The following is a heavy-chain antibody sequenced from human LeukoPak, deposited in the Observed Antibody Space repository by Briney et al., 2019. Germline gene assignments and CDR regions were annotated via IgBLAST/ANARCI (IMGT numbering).Heavy chain of an antibody. D-gene: IGHD3-10*01. CDR2: INPNSGGT. V-gene: IGHV1-2*06. Sequence: ASVKVSCKASGYTFTGYYMHWVRQAPGQGLEWIGRINPNSGGTNYAQKFQGRVTMTRDTSISTAYMELSRLRSDDTAVYYCARDLSGSGSYYGYWGQRTLVTVSS. CDR3: ARDLSGSGSYYGY. J-gene: IGHJ4*02. CDR1: GYTFTGYY.